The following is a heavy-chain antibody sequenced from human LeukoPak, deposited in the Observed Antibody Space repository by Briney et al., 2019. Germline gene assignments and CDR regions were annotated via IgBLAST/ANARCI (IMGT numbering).Heavy chain of an antibody. CDR2: IYYSGST. CDR3: AREPKPDTMVRGVMPDAFDI. J-gene: IGHJ3*02. CDR1: GGSISSSSYF. V-gene: IGHV4-39*07. Sequence: SETLSLTCTVSGGSISSSSYFWGWIRQPPGKGLEWIGSIYYSGSTYYNPSLKSRVTIPVDTSKNQFSLKLSSVTAADTAVYYCAREPKPDTMVRGVMPDAFDIWGQGTMVTVSS. D-gene: IGHD3-10*01.